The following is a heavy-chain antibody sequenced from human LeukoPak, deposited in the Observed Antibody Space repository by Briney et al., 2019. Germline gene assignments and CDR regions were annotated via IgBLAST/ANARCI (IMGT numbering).Heavy chain of an antibody. CDR3: AREGGLYSSGWSPAYY. CDR2: INPNSGGT. V-gene: IGHV1-2*02. CDR1: GYTFTGYY. D-gene: IGHD6-19*01. Sequence: ASVKVSCKASGYTFTGYYMHWVRQAPGQGLEWMGWINPNSGGTNYAQKFQGRVTMTRDTSISTAYMELSRLRSDDTAVYYCAREGGLYSSGWSPAYYWGQGTLVTVSS. J-gene: IGHJ4*02.